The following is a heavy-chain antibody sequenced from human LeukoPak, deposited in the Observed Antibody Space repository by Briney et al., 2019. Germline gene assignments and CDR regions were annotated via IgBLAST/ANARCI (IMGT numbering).Heavy chain of an antibody. Sequence: GESLKISCKGSGYSFTSYWIGWVRQMPGKGLEWMWIIYPGDSDTRYSPSFQGQVTISADKSISTAYLQWSSLKASDTAMYYCARQARGGYDSSGYSATYDYWGQGTLVTASS. CDR2: IYPGDSDT. CDR3: ARQARGGYDSSGYSATYDY. J-gene: IGHJ4*02. V-gene: IGHV5-51*01. CDR1: GYSFTSYW. D-gene: IGHD3-22*01.